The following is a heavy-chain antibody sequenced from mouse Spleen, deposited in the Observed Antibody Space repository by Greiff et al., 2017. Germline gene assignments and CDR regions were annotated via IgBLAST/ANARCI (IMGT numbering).Heavy chain of an antibody. CDR3: ARYGNYKEYFDV. Sequence: VQLKQSGPELVKPGDSVKISCKASGYSFTGYFMNWVMQSHGKSLEWIGRINPYNGDTFYNQKFKGKATLTVDKSSSTAHMELRSLTSEDSAVYYCARYGNYKEYFDVWGAGTTVTVSS. CDR1: GYSFTGYF. J-gene: IGHJ1*01. CDR2: INPYNGDT. D-gene: IGHD2-1*01. V-gene: IGHV1-20*01.